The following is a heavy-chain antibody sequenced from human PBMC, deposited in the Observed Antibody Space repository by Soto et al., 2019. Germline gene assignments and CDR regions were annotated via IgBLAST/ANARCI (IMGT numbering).Heavy chain of an antibody. D-gene: IGHD4-17*01. V-gene: IGHV4-59*01. CDR3: ARTYGDFPYYYYYYMDV. CDR2: IYYSGST. J-gene: IGHJ6*03. CDR1: GGSISSYY. Sequence: ASETLSLTCTVSGGSISSYYWSWIRQPPGKGLEWIGYIYYSGSTNYNPSLKSRVTISVDTSKNQFSLKLSSVTAADTAVYYCARTYGDFPYYYYYYMDVWGKGTTVTVSS.